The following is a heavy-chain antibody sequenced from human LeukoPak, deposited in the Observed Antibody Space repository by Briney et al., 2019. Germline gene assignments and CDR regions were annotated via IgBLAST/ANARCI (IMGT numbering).Heavy chain of an antibody. CDR1: GFPFSSYE. J-gene: IGHJ3*02. D-gene: IGHD3-22*01. Sequence: PGGSLRLSCTASGFPFSSYEMSWGRQAPGKGLEWVSAISGGGGSTYYADSVRGRFTISRDNSKNTVYLQMNSLRAEDTAVYYCAKRENYYDSSGYHYVGAFDIWGQGTMVTVSS. V-gene: IGHV3-23*01. CDR2: ISGGGGST. CDR3: AKRENYYDSSGYHYVGAFDI.